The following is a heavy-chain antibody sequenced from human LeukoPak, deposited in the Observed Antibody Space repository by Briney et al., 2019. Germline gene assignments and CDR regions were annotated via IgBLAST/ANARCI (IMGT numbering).Heavy chain of an antibody. CDR1: GFTFRSYA. D-gene: IGHD3-16*01. J-gene: IGHJ6*03. CDR2: ILDSGYST. Sequence: GGSLRLSCAASGFTFRSYAMRWVHQAPGKGLEWVSGILDSGYSTYYANSVKGRLTISRDNSHNTLYLQMNSLRAEDTAVYYCAKLGGHPLHNYYVGVWGKGTTVAVSS. CDR3: AKLGGHPLHNYYVGV. V-gene: IGHV3-23*01.